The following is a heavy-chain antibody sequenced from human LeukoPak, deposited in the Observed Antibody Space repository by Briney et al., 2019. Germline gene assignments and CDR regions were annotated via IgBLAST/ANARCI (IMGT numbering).Heavy chain of an antibody. CDR1: GFTFNSYW. Sequence: GGSLRLSCAASGFTFNSYWMSWVRQAPGKGLGWVASIKQDGSEKYYVDSVKGRFTISRDNAKNSLYLQMNSLRAEDTAVYYCARLIADRTIYDYWGQGTMVTVSS. CDR2: IKQDGSEK. CDR3: ARLIADRTIYDY. J-gene: IGHJ4*02. D-gene: IGHD6-6*01. V-gene: IGHV3-7*01.